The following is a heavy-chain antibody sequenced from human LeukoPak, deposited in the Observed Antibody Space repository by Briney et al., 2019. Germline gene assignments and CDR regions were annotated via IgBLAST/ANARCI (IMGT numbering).Heavy chain of an antibody. Sequence: SVKVSCKASGGTFSGYAISWVRQAPGQGLEWMGGIIPIFGTANYAQKFQGRVTITADESTSTAYMELSSLRSEDTAVYYCAREDFGVVNSYYYYGMDVWGQGTTVTVSS. CDR3: AREDFGVVNSYYYYGMDV. CDR1: GGTFSGYA. V-gene: IGHV1-69*13. J-gene: IGHJ6*02. CDR2: IIPIFGTA. D-gene: IGHD3-3*01.